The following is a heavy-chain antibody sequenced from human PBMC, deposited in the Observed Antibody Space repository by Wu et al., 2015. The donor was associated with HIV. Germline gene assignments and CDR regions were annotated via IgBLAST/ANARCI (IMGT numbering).Heavy chain of an antibody. D-gene: IGHD4-17*01. CDR3: ARDPTVTTWSVYGMDV. V-gene: IGHV1-69*12. CDR2: IIPIFGTP. CDR1: GGTFSSYA. Sequence: QVQLVQSGAEVKKPGSSVKVSCKASGGTFSSYAISWVRQAPGQGLEWMGGIIPIFGTPNYAQKFQDRVTITADESTSTAYMELSSLRSEDTAVYYCARDPTVTTWSVYGMDVWGQGTTVTVSS. J-gene: IGHJ6*02.